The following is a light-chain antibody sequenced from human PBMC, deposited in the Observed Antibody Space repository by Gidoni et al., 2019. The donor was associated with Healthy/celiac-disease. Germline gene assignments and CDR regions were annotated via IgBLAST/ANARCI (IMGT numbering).Light chain of an antibody. CDR3: MQALQTPVT. CDR1: QSLLHSNGYYY. Sequence: DIVMTQPPLSLPVTPGEPASISCRSSQSLLHSNGYYYLDWYLQKPGQSPQLLIYLGSNRASGVPDRFSGSGSGTDFTLKISRVEAEDVGVYYCMQALQTPVTFGQGTKLEIK. V-gene: IGKV2-28*01. CDR2: LGS. J-gene: IGKJ2*01.